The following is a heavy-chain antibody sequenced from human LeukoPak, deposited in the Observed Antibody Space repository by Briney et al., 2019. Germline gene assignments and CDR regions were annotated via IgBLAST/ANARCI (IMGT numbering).Heavy chain of an antibody. CDR2: IRSKAYGGTT. CDR3: TRDSPNYYHYMGV. CDR1: GFTSGDYA. V-gene: IGHV3-49*04. Sequence: GGSLRLSCTASGFTSGDYAMSWVRQAPGKGLEWVGFIRSKAYGGTTEYAASVKGRFTISRDDSKSIAYLQMNSLKTEDTAVYYCTRDSPNYYHYMGVWGKGTTVTVSS. J-gene: IGHJ6*03.